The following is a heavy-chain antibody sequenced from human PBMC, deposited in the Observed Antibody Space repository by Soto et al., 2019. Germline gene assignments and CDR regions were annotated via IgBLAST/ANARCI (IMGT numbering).Heavy chain of an antibody. CDR3: ARRGATENYYYGMDV. V-gene: IGHV4-39*01. CDR2: IYYSGST. J-gene: IGHJ6*02. Sequence: SETLSLTCTVSGGSISSSSYYWGWIRQPPGKGLEWIGSIYYSGSTYYNLSLKSRVTISVDTSKNQFSLKLSSVTAADTAVYYCARRGATENYYYGMDVWGQGTTVTVSS. D-gene: IGHD1-26*01. CDR1: GGSISSSSYY.